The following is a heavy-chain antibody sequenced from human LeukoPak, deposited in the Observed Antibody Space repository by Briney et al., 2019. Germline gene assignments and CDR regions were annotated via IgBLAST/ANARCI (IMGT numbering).Heavy chain of an antibody. J-gene: IGHJ4*02. D-gene: IGHD3-22*01. CDR1: GSTFSNAW. V-gene: IGHV3-15*01. CDR2: IKSKTDGGTT. Sequence: PGGSLRLSCAASGSTFSNAWMSWVRQAPGKGLEWVGRIKSKTDGGTTDYAAPVKGRFTISRDDSKNTLYLQMNSLKTEDTAVYYCTTGGPEYYDSSGYPFDYWGQGTLVTVSS. CDR3: TTGGPEYYDSSGYPFDY.